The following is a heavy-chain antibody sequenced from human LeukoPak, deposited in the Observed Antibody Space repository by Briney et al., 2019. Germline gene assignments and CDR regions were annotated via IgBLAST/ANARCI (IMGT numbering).Heavy chain of an antibody. V-gene: IGHV3-23*01. CDR1: GFTFSIYA. D-gene: IGHD3-22*01. CDR3: AKDNYYDSSGYYARVGYFDY. J-gene: IGHJ4*02. CDR2: ISGSGGST. Sequence: PGGSLRLSCAASGFTFSIYAMSWVRQAPGKGLEWVSAISGSGGSTYYADSVKGRFTISRDNSKNTLYLQMNSLRAEDTAVYYCAKDNYYDSSGYYARVGYFDYWGQGTLVTVSS.